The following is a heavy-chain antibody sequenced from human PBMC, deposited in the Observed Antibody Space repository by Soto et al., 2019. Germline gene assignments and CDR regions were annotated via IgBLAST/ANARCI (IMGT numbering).Heavy chain of an antibody. CDR3: ARDVVSAFDI. D-gene: IGHD2-21*01. J-gene: IGHJ3*02. V-gene: IGHV1-69*01. CDR2: IIPIFVTA. CDR1: GRTFSSYA. Sequence: QVPLVQSGDEVKTPASSVKVSCKASGRTFSSYAISWVRQATGQGPEWMGGIIPIFVTANYAQKFQCRVTITSDESTSTAYMELSSMRSEDTAVYYCARDVVSAFDIWGQGTMVTVSS.